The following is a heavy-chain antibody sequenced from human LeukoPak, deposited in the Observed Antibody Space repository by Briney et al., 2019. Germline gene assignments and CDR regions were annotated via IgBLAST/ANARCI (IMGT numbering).Heavy chain of an antibody. V-gene: IGHV3-21*01. CDR2: ISPSTSYI. CDR3: ARDYDWAFDF. Sequence: GGSLRLSCAGSAFTFSSYTMNWVRQAPGKGLEWVSFISPSTSYIYYANSVKGRFIISRDNSNNSLFLKIHDLRDEDTAVYYCARDYDWAFDFWGQGTRVTVSS. D-gene: IGHD3-9*01. J-gene: IGHJ4*02. CDR1: AFTFSSYT.